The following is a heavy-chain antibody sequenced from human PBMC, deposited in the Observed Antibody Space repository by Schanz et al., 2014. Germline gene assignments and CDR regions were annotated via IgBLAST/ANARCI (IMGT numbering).Heavy chain of an antibody. J-gene: IGHJ4*02. Sequence: QVQLVQSGAEVKKPGSSVKVSCKASRSTFSSYTISWVRQARGQGLEWVGRFIPILDVGNYAQQFQDKVTITADTSTTTAYMELSGLRSEDTAVYYCARDRLECGAECYSVEVFEIWGQGTLVIVSS. CDR3: ARDRLECGAECYSVEVFEI. V-gene: IGHV1-69*08. CDR1: RSTFSSYT. CDR2: FIPILDVG. D-gene: IGHD2-21*01.